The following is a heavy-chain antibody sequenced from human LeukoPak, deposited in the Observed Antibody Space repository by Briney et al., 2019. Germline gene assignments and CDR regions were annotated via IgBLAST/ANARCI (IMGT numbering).Heavy chain of an antibody. J-gene: IGHJ4*02. CDR3: AHSIYYDFWSGYPPFDS. CDR1: GFSLSTSGVG. V-gene: IGHV2-5*01. D-gene: IGHD3-3*01. CDR2: IYWNDDK. Sequence: ESGPTLVKPTQTLTLTCTFSGFSLSTSGVGVGWIRQPPGKALEWLAVIYWNDDKRYSPSLKSRLTITKDTSKNQVVLTMTNMDPVDTATYYCAHSIYYDFWSGYPPFDSWGQGTLVTVSS.